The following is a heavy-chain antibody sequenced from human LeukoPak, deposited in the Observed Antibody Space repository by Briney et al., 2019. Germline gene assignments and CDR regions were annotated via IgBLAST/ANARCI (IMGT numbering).Heavy chain of an antibody. CDR3: ASFPYYYHSSGYYY. CDR2: ISAYNGNT. CDR1: GYTFTSYG. V-gene: IGHV1-18*01. D-gene: IGHD3-22*01. Sequence: ASVKVSCKASGYTFTSYGISWVRQAPGQGLEWMGWISAYNGNTNYAQKLQGRVTMTTDTSTSTAYMELRSLRSDDTAVYYCASFPYYYHSSGYYYWGQGTLVTVSS. J-gene: IGHJ4*02.